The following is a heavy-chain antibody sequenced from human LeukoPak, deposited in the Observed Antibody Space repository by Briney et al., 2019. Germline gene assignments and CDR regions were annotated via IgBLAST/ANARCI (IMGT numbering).Heavy chain of an antibody. J-gene: IGHJ3*02. CDR3: ARVSRGERKTTKAFDI. Sequence: SETLSLTCTVSGGSISTYYWNWIRQPPGKGLEWIGYIYHSGSTNYNPSLQSRVTISVDTSKNQFSLNLNSVTAADTAVYYCARVSRGERKTTKAFDIWGQGTMVTVSS. V-gene: IGHV4-59*01. CDR1: GGSISTYY. D-gene: IGHD4-17*01. CDR2: IYHSGST.